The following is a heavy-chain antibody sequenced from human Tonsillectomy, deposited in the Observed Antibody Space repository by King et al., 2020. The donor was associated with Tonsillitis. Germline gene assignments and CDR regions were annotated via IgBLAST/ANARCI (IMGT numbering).Heavy chain of an antibody. D-gene: IGHD3-22*01. CDR3: AKGSRDDSSGYHSRDYYYGMDV. CDR2: XXXDGSTX. J-gene: IGHJ6*02. V-gene: IGHV3-30*02. Sequence: QLVQSGGGVVQPGGSLRISCAASGFIFTVYGMHWVRQAPGKGLEWLAXXXXDGSTXXYVXSVKGRFTISRDHSKNTLYMQMNGLRGEDPAVYYCAKGSRDDSSGYHSRDYYYGMDVWGQGTTVTVSS. CDR1: GFIFTVYG.